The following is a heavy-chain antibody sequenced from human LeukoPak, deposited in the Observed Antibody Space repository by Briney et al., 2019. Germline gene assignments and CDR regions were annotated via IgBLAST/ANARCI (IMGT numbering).Heavy chain of an antibody. CDR1: GFAFSNYW. J-gene: IGHJ4*02. CDR3: VRRYCSGGTCYCDY. V-gene: IGHV3-74*01. Sequence: GGSLRLSCAASGFAFSNYWMHWVRHAPGKGLVWVSRINSDGTGTSYADSVKGRFTISRDNAKNTLYLQMNSLRAEDTAVYYCVRRYCSGGTCYCDYWGQGTLVTVSS. CDR2: INSDGTGT. D-gene: IGHD2-15*01.